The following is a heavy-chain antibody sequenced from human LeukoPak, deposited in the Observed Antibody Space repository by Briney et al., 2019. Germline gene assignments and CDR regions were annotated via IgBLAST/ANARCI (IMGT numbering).Heavy chain of an antibody. CDR2: INHSGST. Sequence: SETLSLTCAVYGGSFSGYYWSWIRQPPGKGLEWIGEINHSGSTNYNPSLKRRVTISVDTSKNQFSLKLSSVTAADTAVYYCARGPSRRSDYWGQGTLVTVSS. CDR3: ARGPSRRSDY. J-gene: IGHJ4*02. V-gene: IGHV4-34*01. D-gene: IGHD2-2*01. CDR1: GGSFSGYY.